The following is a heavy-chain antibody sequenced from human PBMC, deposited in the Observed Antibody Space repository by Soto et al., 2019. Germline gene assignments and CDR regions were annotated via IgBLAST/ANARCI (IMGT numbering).Heavy chain of an antibody. CDR1: GGSISSSSYY. CDR2: IYSSGST. Sequence: SETLSLTCTVSGGSISSSSYYWGWIRQPPGKGLEWIGSIYSSGSTYSNPSLKSPVTISVDTSKNQFSLKLSSVTAADTAVYYCVGVSPYYYYGMDVWGQGTTVTVSS. J-gene: IGHJ6*02. CDR3: VGVSPYYYYGMDV. D-gene: IGHD3-10*01. V-gene: IGHV4-39*01.